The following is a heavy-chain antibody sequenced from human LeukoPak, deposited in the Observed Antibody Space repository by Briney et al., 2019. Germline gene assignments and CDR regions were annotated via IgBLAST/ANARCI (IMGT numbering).Heavy chain of an antibody. CDR1: GGSISSGDYY. CDR2: IYYSGST. V-gene: IGHV4-30-4*08. CDR3: ARGGGGYSSSWYPYYDSSGYYAFDY. J-gene: IGHJ4*02. Sequence: PSETLSLTCTVSGGSISSGDYYWGWIRQPPGKGLEWIGYIYYSGSTYYNPSLKSRVTISVDTSKNQFSLKLSSVTAADAAVYYCARGGGGYSSSWYPYYDSSGYYAFDYWGQGTLVTVSS. D-gene: IGHD3-22*01.